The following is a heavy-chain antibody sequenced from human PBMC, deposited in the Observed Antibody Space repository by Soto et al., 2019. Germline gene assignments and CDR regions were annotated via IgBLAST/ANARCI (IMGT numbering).Heavy chain of an antibody. V-gene: IGHV1-18*01. CDR1: GYTFTSYG. CDR3: AKRPGITIFGLLDY. J-gene: IGHJ4*02. CDR2: ISAYNGNT. D-gene: IGHD3-3*01. Sequence: GASVKVSCKASGYTFTSYGISWVRQAPGQGLEWMGWISAYNGNTNYAQKLQGRVTMTTDTSTSTAYMELRSLRAEDTAVYFCAKRPGITIFGLLDYWGQGTLVTVS.